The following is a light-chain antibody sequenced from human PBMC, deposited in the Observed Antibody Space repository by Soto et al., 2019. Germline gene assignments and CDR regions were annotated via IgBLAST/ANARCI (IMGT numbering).Light chain of an antibody. CDR1: QSISTN. V-gene: IGKV3-15*01. J-gene: IGKJ1*01. Sequence: EIVMTQSPATLSVSPGERATLSCRASQSISTNLAWYQQKAGQAPRLLIYGAYNRATGIPARFSGSGSGTDFTLTISNLEPEDFAVYYCQQHSHWPPWTFGQGTKVDIK. CDR3: QQHSHWPPWT. CDR2: GAY.